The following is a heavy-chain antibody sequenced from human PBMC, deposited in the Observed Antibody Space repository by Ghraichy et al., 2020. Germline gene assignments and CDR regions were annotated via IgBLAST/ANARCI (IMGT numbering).Heavy chain of an antibody. V-gene: IGHV3-66*02. CDR1: GFTVSSNY. J-gene: IGHJ6*02. D-gene: IGHD4-11*01. CDR3: ARDPLSVTTDHYYYYCMDV. CDR2: IYSGGST. Sequence: GESLNISCAASGFTVSSNYMSWVRQAPGKGLEWVSVIYSGGSTYYADSVKGRFSISRDNSKNTLYLQMNSLRAEDTAVYFCARDPLSVTTDHYYYYCMDVCGHGTTVTVSS.